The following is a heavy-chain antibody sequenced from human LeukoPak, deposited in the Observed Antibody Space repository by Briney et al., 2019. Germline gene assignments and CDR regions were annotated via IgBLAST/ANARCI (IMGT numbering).Heavy chain of an antibody. J-gene: IGHJ4*02. V-gene: IGHV3-53*01. CDR3: AKVDFYDTSGYYGPTFLDY. CDR1: GFTVSSNY. D-gene: IGHD3-22*01. CDR2: IYSGGST. Sequence: GGSLRLSCAASGFTVSSNYMSWVRQAPGKGLEWVSLIYSGGSTYYADSVKGRFTISRDNSKNTLYLQMNSLRAEDTAVYYCAKVDFYDTSGYYGPTFLDYWGQGTLVTVSS.